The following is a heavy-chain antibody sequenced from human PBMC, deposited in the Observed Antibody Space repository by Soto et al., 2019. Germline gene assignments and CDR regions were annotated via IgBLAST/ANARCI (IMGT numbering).Heavy chain of an antibody. Sequence: GAVKVSCKTASYTFTSYDMHWGRQDTGQRLEWMGRINAGNGNTKYSQKFQGRVTITRDTSASTAYMELSSLRSEYTAVYYCARVPGHPYFDFWGQGTLVTVSS. CDR1: SYTFTSYD. CDR2: INAGNGNT. D-gene: IGHD2-8*02. J-gene: IGHJ4*02. V-gene: IGHV1-3*01. CDR3: ARVPGHPYFDF.